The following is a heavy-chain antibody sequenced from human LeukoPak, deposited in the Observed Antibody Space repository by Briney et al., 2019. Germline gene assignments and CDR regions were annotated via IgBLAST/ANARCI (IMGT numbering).Heavy chain of an antibody. V-gene: IGHV3-23*01. CDR2: ISGGGDIT. CDR3: VREDTPATANY. CDR1: GFNFANHA. D-gene: IGHD2-21*02. J-gene: IGHJ4*02. Sequence: GGSLRLSCAASGFNFANHAMSWVRQTPGKGLEWASAISGGGDITYYADSVAGRLTISRDNSKDTLFLQMHSLRPGDTAVYYCVREDTPATANYWGQGTLVTISS.